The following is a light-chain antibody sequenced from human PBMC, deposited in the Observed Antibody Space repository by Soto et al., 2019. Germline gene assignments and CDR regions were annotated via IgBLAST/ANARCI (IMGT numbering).Light chain of an antibody. J-gene: IGKJ5*01. V-gene: IGKV3-11*01. CDR3: QQRHMWPIT. CDR2: DAY. CDR1: QSFRGL. Sequence: VLTQAPVTLSVSPGERATLSWRPSQSFRGLLAWYQQKPGQAPRLLIYDAYNRATGIPPRFSGSGSGTDFTLTISSLEPEDSAVYYCQQRHMWPITFGQGTRLEIK.